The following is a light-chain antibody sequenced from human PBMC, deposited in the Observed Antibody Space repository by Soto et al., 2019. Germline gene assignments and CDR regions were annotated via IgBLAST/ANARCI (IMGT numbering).Light chain of an antibody. CDR3: QQCSKWPPT. CDR1: QSVGTY. J-gene: IGKJ2*01. V-gene: IGKV3-11*01. Sequence: IVLTQSPATLSLSPGERATLSCRASQSVGTYLVCYQQKPGQAPRLLIHDVSHRATGIPARFSGGGSGTDFTLTISSLEPEDVAVYYCQQCSKWPPTFGQGTKLEIK. CDR2: DVS.